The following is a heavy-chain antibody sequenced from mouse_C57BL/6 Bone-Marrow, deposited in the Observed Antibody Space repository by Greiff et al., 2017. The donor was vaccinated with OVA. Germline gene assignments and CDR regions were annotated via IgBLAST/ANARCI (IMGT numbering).Heavy chain of an antibody. Sequence: QVQLQQSGAELVKPGASVKLSCKASGYTFTEYTIHWVKQRSGQGLEWIGWFYPGSGSIKYNEKFKDKATLTADKSSSTVYMELSRLTSEDSAVYFCARHERGVGYDEGPHYYAMDYWGQGTSVTVSS. J-gene: IGHJ4*01. V-gene: IGHV1-62-2*01. CDR3: ARHERGVGYDEGPHYYAMDY. CDR2: FYPGSGSI. D-gene: IGHD2-2*01. CDR1: GYTFTEYT.